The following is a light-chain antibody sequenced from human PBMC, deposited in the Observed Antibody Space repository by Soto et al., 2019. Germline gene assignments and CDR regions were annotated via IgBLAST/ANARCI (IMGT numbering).Light chain of an antibody. J-gene: IGKJ5*01. V-gene: IGKV3-15*01. CDR3: QQYNNWPPSII. CDR1: QSVSST. Sequence: EFVLTQSPGTLSLSPGERVTILCLASQSVSSTSLAWYQQKPGQTPRLLIYGASTRATDTPVRFRGSGSGTEFTLTISSLQSEDFAVYYCQQYNNWPPSIIFGQGTRLEIK. CDR2: GAS.